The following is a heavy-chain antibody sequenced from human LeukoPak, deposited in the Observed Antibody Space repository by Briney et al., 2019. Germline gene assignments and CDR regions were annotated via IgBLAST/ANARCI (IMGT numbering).Heavy chain of an antibody. CDR3: ARHSYCGSTTCYYYYGMDV. D-gene: IGHD2-2*01. CDR1: GYNFANHW. CDR2: ILPIDSNT. J-gene: IGHJ6*02. Sequence: GESLKISCTSSGYNFANHWIAWVRQMPGKGLEWMGIILPIDSNTKYRPSLQGQVTISADKSISTAYLQWSSLKASDTAMYYCARHSYCGSTTCYYYYGMDVWGQGTTVTVSS. V-gene: IGHV5-51*01.